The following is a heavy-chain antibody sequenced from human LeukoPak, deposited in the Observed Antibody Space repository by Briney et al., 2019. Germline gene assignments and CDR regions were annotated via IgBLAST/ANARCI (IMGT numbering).Heavy chain of an antibody. CDR3: AKTSITSPLYYFDY. Sequence: GGSLRLSCAASGFTFSSNWMSWVRQAPGKGLEWVANIKPDGSDKHYVDSVKGRFTISRDNSKNTLYLQMNSLRAEDTAVYYCAKTSITSPLYYFDYWGQGTLVTVSS. J-gene: IGHJ4*02. D-gene: IGHD3-10*01. V-gene: IGHV3-7*03. CDR2: IKPDGSDK. CDR1: GFTFSSNW.